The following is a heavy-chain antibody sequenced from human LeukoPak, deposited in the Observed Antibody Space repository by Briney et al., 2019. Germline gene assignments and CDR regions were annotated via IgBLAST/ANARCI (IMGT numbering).Heavy chain of an antibody. V-gene: IGHV3-30*03. J-gene: IGHJ4*02. Sequence: PGGSLRLSCAASGFTFSSYGMHWVRQAPGKGLEWVAFISYDGSNKYYADSVKGRFTISRDNSKNTLYLQMNSLRAEDTAVYYCARERVEDCSNGVCYWLCDDWGQGALVTVSS. CDR1: GFTFSSYG. CDR3: ARERVEDCSNGVCYWLCDD. D-gene: IGHD2-8*01. CDR2: ISYDGSNK.